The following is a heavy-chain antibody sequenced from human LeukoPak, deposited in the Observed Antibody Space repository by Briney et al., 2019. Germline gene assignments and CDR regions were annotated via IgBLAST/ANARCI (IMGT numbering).Heavy chain of an antibody. J-gene: IGHJ4*02. D-gene: IGHD2-15*01. CDR2: IKSKTDGGTT. CDR3: TTDIVVVVAATYFDY. Sequence: PSETLSLTCAVYGGSFSGYYWSWVRQAPGKGLEWVGRIKSKTDGGTTDYAAPVKGRFTISRDDSKNTLYLQMNSLKTEDIAVYYCTTDIVVVVAATYFDYWGQGTLVTVSS. CDR1: GGSFSGYY. V-gene: IGHV3-15*01.